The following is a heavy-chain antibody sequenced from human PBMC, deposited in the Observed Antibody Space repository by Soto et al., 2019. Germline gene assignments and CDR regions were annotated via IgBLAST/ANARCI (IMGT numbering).Heavy chain of an antibody. Sequence: QVQLVESGGGVVQPGRSLRLSCAASGFTFSSYGMHWVRQAPGKGLEWVAVISYDGSNKYYADSVKGRFTISRDNSKNTLYLQMNSLRAEDTAVYYCAKDRGYSSSWTRLEGTGWFDPWGQGTLVTVSS. D-gene: IGHD6-13*01. V-gene: IGHV3-30*18. J-gene: IGHJ5*02. CDR3: AKDRGYSSSWTRLEGTGWFDP. CDR1: GFTFSSYG. CDR2: ISYDGSNK.